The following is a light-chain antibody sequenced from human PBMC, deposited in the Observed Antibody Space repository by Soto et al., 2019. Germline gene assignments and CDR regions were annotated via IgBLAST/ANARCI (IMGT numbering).Light chain of an antibody. CDR2: AVS. V-gene: IGLV2-14*01. CDR1: SSDVGLYDY. CDR3: SSYKSDSSYV. J-gene: IGLJ1*01. Sequence: SALTQPASVSGSPGQSITISCTGTSSDVGLYDYVSWYQQHPGKAPQLMIYAVSNRPSGVSNRFSASKSGNTASLFISGLQAEDEAHYYCSSYKSDSSYVFGSGTKVTVL.